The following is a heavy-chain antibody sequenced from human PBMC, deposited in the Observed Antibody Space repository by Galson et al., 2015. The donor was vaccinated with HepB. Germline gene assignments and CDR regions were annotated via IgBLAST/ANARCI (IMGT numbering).Heavy chain of an antibody. CDR3: ARVEQQVVPTGWFDP. Sequence: CAISGDSVSSNSAAWNWIRQSPSRGLEWLGRTYYRFKWYTDYAVSVQGRITINPDTSKNQFSLQLNSVTPDDTAVYYCARVEQQVVPTGWFDPWGQGTLVTVSS. V-gene: IGHV6-1*01. CDR1: GDSVSSNSAA. J-gene: IGHJ5*02. CDR2: TYYRFKWYT. D-gene: IGHD6-13*01.